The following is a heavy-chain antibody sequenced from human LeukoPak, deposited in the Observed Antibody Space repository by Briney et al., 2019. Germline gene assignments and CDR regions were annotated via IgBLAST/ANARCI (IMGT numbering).Heavy chain of an antibody. CDR2: ITGSGGST. CDR3: GKDEQGFGMQTSH. J-gene: IGHJ4*02. Sequence: GGSLRLSCAASGFDFSSYAVSWVRQAPGKGLEWVSAITGSGGSTYYADSVKGRFTVSRDNRRNTLYLQMNSLRAEDTAVYYCGKDEQGFGMQTSHWGQGTLVTVSS. CDR1: GFDFSSYA. D-gene: IGHD1-14*01. V-gene: IGHV3-23*01.